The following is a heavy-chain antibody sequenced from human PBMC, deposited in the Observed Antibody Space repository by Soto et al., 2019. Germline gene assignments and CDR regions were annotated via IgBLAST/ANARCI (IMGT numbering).Heavy chain of an antibody. J-gene: IGHJ2*01. CDR1: GFTFSSYG. CDR2: ISYDGSNK. CDR3: ATVRYCSGGRCYGSWYFDL. V-gene: IGHV3-30*03. D-gene: IGHD2-15*01. Sequence: QVQLVESGGGVVQPGRSLRLSCAASGFTFSSYGMHWVRQAPGKGLEWVAVISYDGSNKYYADSVKGRFTISRDNSKNTLYLQMNRLRAEDTAVSYCATVRYCSGGRCYGSWYFDLWGRGTLVTVSS.